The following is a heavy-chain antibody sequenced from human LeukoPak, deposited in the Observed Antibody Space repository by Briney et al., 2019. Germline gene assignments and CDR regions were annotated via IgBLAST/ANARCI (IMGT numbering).Heavy chain of an antibody. V-gene: IGHV4-38-2*02. CDR2: IYHSGST. CDR3: ARGLGYCSSTSCHTDY. D-gene: IGHD2-2*02. J-gene: IGHJ4*02. CDR1: GYSISSGYY. Sequence: ASETLSLTCTVSGYSISSGYYWGWIRQPPGKGLEWIGSIYHSGSTYYNPSLKSRVTISVDTSKNQFSLKLSSVTAADAAVYYCARGLGYCSSTSCHTDYWGQGTLVTVSS.